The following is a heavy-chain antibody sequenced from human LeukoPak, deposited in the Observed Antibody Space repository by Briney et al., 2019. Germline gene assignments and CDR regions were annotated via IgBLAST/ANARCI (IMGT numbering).Heavy chain of an antibody. D-gene: IGHD4-17*01. V-gene: IGHV3-53*01. CDR1: GFTVSSNY. Sequence: GGSLRLSCAASGFTVSSNYMSWVRQAPGQGLEWVSVIYSGGSTYYADSVKGRFTISRDISKNTVYLQMNSLRAEDTAVYYCARTYGDYVYILGYWGQGTLVTVSS. J-gene: IGHJ4*02. CDR2: IYSGGST. CDR3: ARTYGDYVYILGY.